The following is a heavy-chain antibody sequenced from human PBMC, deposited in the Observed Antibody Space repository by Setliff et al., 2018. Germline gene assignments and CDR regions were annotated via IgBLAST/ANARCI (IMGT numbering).Heavy chain of an antibody. CDR1: GFTFRSYW. V-gene: IGHV3-7*01. J-gene: IGHJ4*02. D-gene: IGHD4-17*01. CDR3: SRDLQGSGDYVVNY. CDR2: IKKDGSIK. Sequence: GGSLRLSCAASGFTFRSYWMSWVRQAPGKGLEWVANIKKDGSIKYYLDSVRGRFTISRDNAENSLTLQMNSLRVEDTAVYYCSRDLQGSGDYVVNYWGQGTLVTVSS.